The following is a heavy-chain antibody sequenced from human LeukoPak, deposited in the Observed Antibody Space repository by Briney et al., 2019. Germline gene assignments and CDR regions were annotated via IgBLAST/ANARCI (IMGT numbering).Heavy chain of an antibody. V-gene: IGHV4-38-2*02. CDR2: IYHSGST. CDR1: GYSISSGYY. J-gene: IGHJ4*02. Sequence: SETLSLTCTVSGYSISSGYYWGWIRQPPGKGLEWIGSIYHSGSTYYNPSLKSRVTISVDTSKNQFSLKLSSVTAADTAVYYCARAVGDYWFDYWGQGTLVTVSS. D-gene: IGHD4-17*01. CDR3: ARAVGDYWFDY.